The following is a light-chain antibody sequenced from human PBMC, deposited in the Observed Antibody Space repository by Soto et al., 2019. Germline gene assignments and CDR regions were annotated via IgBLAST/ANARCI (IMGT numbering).Light chain of an antibody. CDR3: QTWATGIRV. Sequence: QSVLTQPPSASGAPGQRVTISCSGSSSNIGSNYVYWYQQLPETAPKLLIYSNGQRPSGVPDRFSGSKSGTSASLAISGLRSEDEADYYCQTWATGIRVFGTGTKLTVL. J-gene: IGLJ1*01. V-gene: IGLV1-47*02. CDR2: SNG. CDR1: SSNIGSNY.